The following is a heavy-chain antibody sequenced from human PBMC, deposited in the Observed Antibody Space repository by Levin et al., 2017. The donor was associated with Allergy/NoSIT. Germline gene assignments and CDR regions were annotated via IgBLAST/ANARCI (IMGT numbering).Heavy chain of an antibody. J-gene: IGHJ4*02. CDR3: AREGSGWYIDY. CDR2: ISTDGSST. D-gene: IGHD6-19*01. V-gene: IGHV3-74*01. Sequence: GGSLRLSCAASGFTFSRYWMHWVRQAPGKGLVWVSRISTDGSSTSYADSVKGRFTISRDSAKNTLYLQMSSLRAEDTAVYYCAREGSGWYIDYWGQGTLVTVSS. CDR1: GFTFSRYW.